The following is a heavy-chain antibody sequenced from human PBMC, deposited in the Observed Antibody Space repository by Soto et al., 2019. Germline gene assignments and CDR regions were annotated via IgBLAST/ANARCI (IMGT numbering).Heavy chain of an antibody. CDR1: GFTFTNFA. CDR2: ISGSSGST. V-gene: IGHV3-23*01. CDR3: AKDAPLMLEHCRGYFDL. J-gene: IGHJ2*01. Sequence: GGSLRLSCAASGFTFTNFAMTWVRQAPGRGLEWVSAISGSSGSTYYADSVKGRFTISRDNSKNTLYLQMNSLRAEDTAVYYCAKDAPLMLEHCRGYFDLWGHGTLVTFSS. D-gene: IGHD1-1*01.